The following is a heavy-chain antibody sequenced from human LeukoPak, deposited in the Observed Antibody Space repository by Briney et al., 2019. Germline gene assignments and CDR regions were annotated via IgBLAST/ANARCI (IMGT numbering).Heavy chain of an antibody. CDR1: GYTFTGYY. Sequence: GASVKVSCKASGYTFTGYYMHWVRQAPGQGLEWMGWINPNSGGTNYAQKFQGRVTMTRDTSISTAYMELSRLRSDGTAVYYCARPIDYYGSGSHNNNWGQGTLVTVSS. J-gene: IGHJ4*02. CDR3: ARPIDYYGSGSHNNN. D-gene: IGHD3-10*01. V-gene: IGHV1-2*02. CDR2: INPNSGGT.